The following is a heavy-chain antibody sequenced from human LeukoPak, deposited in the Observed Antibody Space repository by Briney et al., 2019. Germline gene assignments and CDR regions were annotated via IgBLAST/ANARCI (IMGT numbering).Heavy chain of an antibody. CDR1: GFTFSISD. CDR3: AKDLIL. CDR2: IQYDGSHK. D-gene: IGHD2-8*01. Sequence: GGSLRLSCAASGFTFSISDMHWVLQAPGKGLEWVSFIQYDGSHKNYIDSVKGRFTISRDNSRNTLYLQMFSLRAEDTAVYFCAKDLILWGQGTVVTVSS. J-gene: IGHJ3*01. V-gene: IGHV3-30*02.